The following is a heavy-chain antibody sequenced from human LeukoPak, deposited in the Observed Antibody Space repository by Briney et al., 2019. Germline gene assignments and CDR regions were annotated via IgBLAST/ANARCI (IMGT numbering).Heavy chain of an antibody. Sequence: ASAKVSCKASGYTFTSYGISWVRQAPGQGLEWMGWISAYNGNTNYAQKLQGRVTMTTDTSTSTAYMELRSLRSDDTAVYYCAREYYDSSGYYGGVYWGQGTLVTVSS. CDR3: AREYYDSSGYYGGVY. CDR1: GYTFTSYG. D-gene: IGHD3-22*01. V-gene: IGHV1-18*01. CDR2: ISAYNGNT. J-gene: IGHJ4*02.